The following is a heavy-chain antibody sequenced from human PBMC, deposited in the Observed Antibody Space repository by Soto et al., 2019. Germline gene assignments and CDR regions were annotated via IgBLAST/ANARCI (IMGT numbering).Heavy chain of an antibody. CDR2: MHYSGST. CDR3: ARREWIVLRFLEWIGPYFHY. V-gene: IGHV4-39*01. J-gene: IGHJ4*02. CDR1: GGSFRSSDYY. D-gene: IGHD3-3*01. Sequence: PSETLSLTCTVFGGSFRSSDYYWGWIRQPPNKGLEWIGSMHYSGSTLYNPSLKSRVSISVDTSKNQFSLKLSSVTAADTAVYYCARREWIVLRFLEWIGPYFHYWRQRTLVTVS.